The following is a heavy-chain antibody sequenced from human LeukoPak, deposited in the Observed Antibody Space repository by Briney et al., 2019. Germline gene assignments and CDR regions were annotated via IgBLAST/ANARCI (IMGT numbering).Heavy chain of an antibody. D-gene: IGHD5-24*01. CDR1: GYTFTGYY. CDR3: TRDSLERWLHSWDYYYYYYMDV. Sequence: ASVKVSCKASGYTFTGYYMHWVRQAPGQGLEWMGWINPNSGGTNYAQKFQGRVTMTRDTSISTAYMELSRLRSDDTAVYYCTRDSLERWLHSWDYYYYYYMDVWGKGTTVTVSS. CDR2: INPNSGGT. J-gene: IGHJ6*03. V-gene: IGHV1-2*02.